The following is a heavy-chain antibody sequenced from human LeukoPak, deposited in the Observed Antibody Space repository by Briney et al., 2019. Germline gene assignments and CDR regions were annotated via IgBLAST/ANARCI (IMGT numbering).Heavy chain of an antibody. Sequence: GESLKISCKGSGYSFTSYWIGWVRQMPGKGLEWMGIIYPGDSDTRYSPSFQGQVTISADKSISTAYLQWSSLKASDTAMYYCARHGTQTGTTLDLLYYYYYMDVWGKGTTVTVSS. J-gene: IGHJ6*03. D-gene: IGHD1-7*01. V-gene: IGHV5-51*01. CDR2: IYPGDSDT. CDR1: GYSFTSYW. CDR3: ARHGTQTGTTLDLLYYYYYMDV.